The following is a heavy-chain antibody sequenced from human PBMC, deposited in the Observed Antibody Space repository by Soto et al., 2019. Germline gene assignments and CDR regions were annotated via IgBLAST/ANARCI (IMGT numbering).Heavy chain of an antibody. J-gene: IGHJ6*02. CDR2: ISYDGSNK. V-gene: IGHV3-30*18. Sequence: PGGSLRLSCAASGFTFSSYGMHWVRQAPGKGLEWVAVISYDGSNKYYADSVKGRFTISRDNSKNTLYLQMNSLRAEDTAVYYCAKDYDYGDYYYYYGMDVWGQGTTVTVSS. CDR3: AKDYDYGDYYYYYGMDV. D-gene: IGHD4-17*01. CDR1: GFTFSSYG.